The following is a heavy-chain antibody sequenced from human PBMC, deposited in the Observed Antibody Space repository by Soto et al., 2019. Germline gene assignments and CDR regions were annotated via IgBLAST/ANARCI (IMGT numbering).Heavy chain of an antibody. CDR1: GYSISSGYY. CDR3: ASGLEWSGHDY. D-gene: IGHD3-3*01. J-gene: IGHJ4*02. V-gene: IGHV4-38-2*01. CDR2: VYHSGST. Sequence: SETLSLTCSVSGYSISSGYYWGWIRQPPGKGLEWIGSVYHSGSTNYHPSLSSRVTISLDASENQFSLELSFVTAADTAVYFCASGLEWSGHDYWGKGTLVTVS.